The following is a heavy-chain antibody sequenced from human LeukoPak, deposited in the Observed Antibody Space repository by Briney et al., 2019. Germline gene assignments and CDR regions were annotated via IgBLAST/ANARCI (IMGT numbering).Heavy chain of an antibody. J-gene: IGHJ5*02. V-gene: IGHV3-30-3*01. Sequence: SGGSLRLSCAASGFTFSSYVMHWVRQAPGKGLEWVAVVSYDGSNKYYADSVQGRITISRDNSMNTLYLHMNSLRAEDTAVYYCARDREHYYDSSGYYNWFDPWGQGTLVTVSS. CDR2: VSYDGSNK. CDR3: ARDREHYYDSSGYYNWFDP. CDR1: GFTFSSYV. D-gene: IGHD3-22*01.